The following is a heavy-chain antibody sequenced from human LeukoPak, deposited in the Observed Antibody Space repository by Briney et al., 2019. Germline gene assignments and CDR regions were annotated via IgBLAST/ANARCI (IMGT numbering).Heavy chain of an antibody. CDR3: VKGSAYNFAYFFDY. V-gene: IGHV3-23*01. CDR2: ISGGGVST. D-gene: IGHD1-1*01. J-gene: IGHJ4*02. Sequence: GGSLRLYCAASGFSFSSYAMKWVRQAPGKGREGVSDISGGGVSTYYAGSVKGRFTISRDNSKNTLYLQMNTLRAEDTAVYYCVKGSAYNFAYFFDYWGQGTLVTVSS. CDR1: GFSFSSYA.